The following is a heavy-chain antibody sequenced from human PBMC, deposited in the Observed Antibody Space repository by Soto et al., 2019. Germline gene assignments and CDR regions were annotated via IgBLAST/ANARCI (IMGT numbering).Heavy chain of an antibody. D-gene: IGHD2-15*01. CDR1: GFTFNDYN. Sequence: GGSLRLSCAASGFTFNDYNMNWVRQAPGKGLEWVAYIRSTSTSIHYADSVRGRFTISRDSAKNSLYLQMNSLRDEDTAVYYCVRESLTVNTRVGFYYGMDVWGQGTTVTVSS. V-gene: IGHV3-48*02. CDR3: VRESLTVNTRVGFYYGMDV. J-gene: IGHJ6*02. CDR2: IRSTSTSI.